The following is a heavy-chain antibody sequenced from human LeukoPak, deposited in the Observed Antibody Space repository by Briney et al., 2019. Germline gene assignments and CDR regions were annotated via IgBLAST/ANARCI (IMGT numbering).Heavy chain of an antibody. D-gene: IGHD2-2*01. Sequence: ASVKVSCKVSGYTLTELSMHWVRQAPGKGLEWMGGFDPEDGETIYAQKFQGRVTMTEDTSTDTAYMELSSLRSEDTAVYYCATVLPHIVVVPAETGDAFDIWGQGTMVTVSS. CDR3: ATVLPHIVVVPAETGDAFDI. J-gene: IGHJ3*02. CDR2: FDPEDGET. CDR1: GYTLTELS. V-gene: IGHV1-24*01.